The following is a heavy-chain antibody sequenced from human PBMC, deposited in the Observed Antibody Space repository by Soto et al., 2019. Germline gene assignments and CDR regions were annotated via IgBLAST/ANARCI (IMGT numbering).Heavy chain of an antibody. CDR2: IIPIFGTA. J-gene: IGHJ5*02. Sequence: QVQLVQSGAEVKKPGSSVKVSCKASGGTFGSYAISCVRQAPGQGLEWMGGIIPIFGTANYAQKFQGRVTITADKSTSTAYMELSSLRSEDTALYYCARIYRYSSLQGWLDPWGQGTLVTVSS. V-gene: IGHV1-69*06. D-gene: IGHD6-19*01. CDR3: ARIYRYSSLQGWLDP. CDR1: GGTFGSYA.